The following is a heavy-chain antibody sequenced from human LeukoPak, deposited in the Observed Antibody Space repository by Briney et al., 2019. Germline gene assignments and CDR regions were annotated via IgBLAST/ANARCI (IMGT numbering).Heavy chain of an antibody. CDR1: GFTFSSYA. J-gene: IGHJ3*02. D-gene: IGHD2-15*01. CDR2: ISGSGGST. CDR3: ARDWGIYCSGGSCFSGNAFDI. Sequence: GGSLRLSCAASGFTFSSYAMSWVRQAPGKGLEWVSAISGSGGSTYYADSVKGRFTISRDNSKNTLYLQLNSLRSEDTAVYYCARDWGIYCSGGSCFSGNAFDIWGQGTMVTVSS. V-gene: IGHV3-23*01.